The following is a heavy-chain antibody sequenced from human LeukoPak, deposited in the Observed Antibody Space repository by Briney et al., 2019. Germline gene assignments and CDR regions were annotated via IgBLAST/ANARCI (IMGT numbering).Heavy chain of an antibody. CDR2: INKDGSEK. CDR1: GYTFSNYW. Sequence: GGSLRLSCAASGYTFSNYWMTWVRQAPGKGLEWVANINKDGSEKYYVDSVKGRFTISRDNAKNSLYLQMNSLRAEDTAVYYCARDRNYEEVLPRYYMDVWGKGTTVTVSS. J-gene: IGHJ6*03. CDR3: ARDRNYEEVLPRYYMDV. V-gene: IGHV3-7*01. D-gene: IGHD3-3*01.